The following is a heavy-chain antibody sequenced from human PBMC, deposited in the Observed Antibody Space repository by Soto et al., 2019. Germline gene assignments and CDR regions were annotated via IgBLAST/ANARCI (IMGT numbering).Heavy chain of an antibody. CDR3: GRLTYYCDSSGYAPGY. V-gene: IGHV3-30-3*01. Sequence: PGGSLRLSCAASGFTFSSYAMHWVRQAPGKGLEWVAVISYDGSNKYYADSVKGRFTISRDNSKNTLYLQMNSLRAEDTAVYYCGRLTYYCDSSGYAPGYWGQGTLVTVSS. CDR2: ISYDGSNK. CDR1: GFTFSSYA. D-gene: IGHD3-22*01. J-gene: IGHJ4*02.